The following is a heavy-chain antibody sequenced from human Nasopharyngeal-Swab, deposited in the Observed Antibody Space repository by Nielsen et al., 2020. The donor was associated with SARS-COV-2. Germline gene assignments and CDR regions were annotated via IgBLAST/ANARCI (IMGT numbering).Heavy chain of an antibody. D-gene: IGHD5-12*01. Sequence: SVKVSCKASGDTFSSYAISWVRQAPGQGLEWMGGIIPIFGTANYAQKFQGRVTITADESTSTAYMELSSLRSEDTAVYYCARNLRGYSGYEEDGMDVWGQGTTVTVSS. V-gene: IGHV1-69*13. CDR3: ARNLRGYSGYEEDGMDV. CDR1: GDTFSSYA. J-gene: IGHJ6*02. CDR2: IIPIFGTA.